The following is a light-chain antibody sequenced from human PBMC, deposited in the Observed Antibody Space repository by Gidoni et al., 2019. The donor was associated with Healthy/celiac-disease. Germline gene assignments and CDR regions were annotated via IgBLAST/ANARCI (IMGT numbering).Light chain of an antibody. CDR1: SSNIGSNT. CDR3: AAWDDSLNGLV. Sequence: QSVLTQPPSASGTPAQRVTISCSGSSSNIGSNTVHWYQQLPGTAPKLLIYSNNQRPSGVPDRFSGSKSGTSASLAISGLQSEDEADYYCAAWDDSLNGLVFGGGTKLTVL. V-gene: IGLV1-44*01. CDR2: SNN. J-gene: IGLJ3*02.